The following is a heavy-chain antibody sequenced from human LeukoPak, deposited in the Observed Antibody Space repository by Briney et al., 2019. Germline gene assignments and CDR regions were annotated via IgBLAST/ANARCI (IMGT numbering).Heavy chain of an antibody. Sequence: PSETLSLTCTVSGGSISSGSYYWSWIRQPPGKGLEWIGYIYYSGSTNYNPSLKSRVTISVDTSKNQFSLKLSSVTAADTAVYYCARLVSIAAQHYFDYWGQGTLVTVSS. V-gene: IGHV4-61*01. CDR2: IYYSGST. D-gene: IGHD6-13*01. J-gene: IGHJ4*02. CDR1: GGSISSGSYY. CDR3: ARLVSIAAQHYFDY.